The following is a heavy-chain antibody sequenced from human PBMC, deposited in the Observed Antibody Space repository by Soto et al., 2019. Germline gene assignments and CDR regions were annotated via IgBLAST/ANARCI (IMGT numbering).Heavy chain of an antibody. CDR2: ISGSGDST. V-gene: IGHV3-23*01. D-gene: IGHD6-19*01. Sequence: EVQLLESGGGLVQPGGSLRLSCAASGFTFSSYAMSWVRQAPGKGLEWVSGISGSGDSTYYADSVKGRFTISRDNSKNTLYLQMKSRRAEDTAVYYCAKGVPGIAVAGTGYFQHWGQGTLVTVSS. CDR3: AKGVPGIAVAGTGYFQH. J-gene: IGHJ1*01. CDR1: GFTFSSYA.